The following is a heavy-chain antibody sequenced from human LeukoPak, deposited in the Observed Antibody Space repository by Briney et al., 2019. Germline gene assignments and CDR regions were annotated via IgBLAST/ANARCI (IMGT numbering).Heavy chain of an antibody. V-gene: IGHV3-21*01. J-gene: IGHJ3*02. Sequence: GGSLRLPCAASGFTFSSYSMNWVRQAPGKGLEWVSSISSSSSYIYYADSVKGRFTISRDNAKNSLYLQMNSLRAEDTAVYYCARDGGLGYCSSTSCPAAFDIWGQGTMVTVSS. CDR2: ISSSSSYI. CDR1: GFTFSSYS. CDR3: ARDGGLGYCSSTSCPAAFDI. D-gene: IGHD2-2*01.